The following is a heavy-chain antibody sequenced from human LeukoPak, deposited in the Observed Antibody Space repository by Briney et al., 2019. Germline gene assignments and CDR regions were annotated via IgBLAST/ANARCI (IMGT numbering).Heavy chain of an antibody. V-gene: IGHV3-7*01. J-gene: IGHJ4*02. CDR1: GFTFSSYW. Sequence: GGSLRLSCAASGFTFSSYWMSWVRQAPGKGLEWVANIKQDGSEKYYVDSVKGRFTISRDNAKNSLYLQMNSLRAEDTAVYYCSRGGNAGKSFLLDSRCYFPPHFDYWGQGTLVTVSS. D-gene: IGHD3-22*01. CDR2: IKQDGSEK. CDR3: SRGGNAGKSFLLDSRCYFPPHFDY.